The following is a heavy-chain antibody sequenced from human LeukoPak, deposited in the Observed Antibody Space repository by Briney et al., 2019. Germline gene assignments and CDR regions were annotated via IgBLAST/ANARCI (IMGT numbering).Heavy chain of an antibody. CDR1: GFSFTYYA. CDR3: ARAGRNSEYHYFDY. CDR2: ISHDGSDK. V-gene: IGHV3-30*03. Sequence: GGSLRLSCAASGFSFTYYAMHWVRQAPGKGLEWVAVISHDGSDKYYVDSVKGRFTISRDNAKNSLYLQMNSLRAEDTALYYCARAGRNSEYHYFDYWGQGALVTVSS. J-gene: IGHJ4*02. D-gene: IGHD2/OR15-2a*01.